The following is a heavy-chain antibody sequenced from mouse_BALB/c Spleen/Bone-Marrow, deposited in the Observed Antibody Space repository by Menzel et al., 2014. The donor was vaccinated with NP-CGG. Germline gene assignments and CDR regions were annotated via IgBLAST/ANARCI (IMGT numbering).Heavy chain of an antibody. CDR1: GYTFTSYW. CDR3: TLGWSYYAMDY. J-gene: IGHJ4*01. CDR2: IYPGSGST. Sequence: LQQSGSELVRPGASVKLSCKASGYTFTSYWMHWVKQRPVQGLEWIGNIYPGSGSTNYDEKFKSKATLTVDTSSSTAFMQLSSLTSEDSAVYYCTLGWSYYAMDYWGQGTPVTGSS. D-gene: IGHD2-3*01. V-gene: IGHV1S22*01.